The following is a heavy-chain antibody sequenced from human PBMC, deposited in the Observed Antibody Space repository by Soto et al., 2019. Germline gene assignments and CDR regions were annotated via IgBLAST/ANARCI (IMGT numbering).Heavy chain of an antibody. J-gene: IGHJ5*02. D-gene: IGHD1-20*01. V-gene: IGHV3-30*18. CDR3: AKASGNWKNRFDP. CDR1: GFTFSSYG. CDR2: ISYDGSNK. Sequence: SGVSLRLSCAASGFTFSSYGMHWVRQAPGKGLEWVAVISYDGSNKYYADSVKGRFTISRDNSKNTLYLQMNSLRAEDTAVYYCAKASGNWKNRFDPWGQGTLVTVSS.